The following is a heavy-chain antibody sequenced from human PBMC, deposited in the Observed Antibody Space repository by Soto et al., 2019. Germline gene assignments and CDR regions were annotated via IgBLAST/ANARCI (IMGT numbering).Heavy chain of an antibody. CDR2: MNPNRGKA. D-gene: IGHD6-19*01. V-gene: IGHV1-8*01. CDR3: VSGRSGYSSAFDWFDP. CDR1: GYNFSSND. J-gene: IGHJ5*02. Sequence: QVQLVQSGAEVKKPGASVKVSCKTSGYNFSSNDMLWVRQATGQGLEWMGWMNPNRGKAGYGQKFQGRVTMTGNTSISTAYIELRSLRSEDTAVYYCVSGRSGYSSAFDWFDPWGHGTLVTVSP.